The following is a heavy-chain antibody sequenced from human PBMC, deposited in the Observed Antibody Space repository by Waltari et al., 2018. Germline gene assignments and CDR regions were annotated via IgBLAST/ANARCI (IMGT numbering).Heavy chain of an antibody. V-gene: IGHV1-69*13. J-gene: IGHJ3*02. Sequence: QVQLVQSGAEVKKPGSSVKVSCKASGGTFSSYAISWVRQAPGQWLEWMGRISPIFGTANYAQKFQGRVTITADKSTSTAYMELSSLRSEDTAVYYCASSPSGDGYNYAFDIWGQGTMVTVSS. D-gene: IGHD5-12*01. CDR2: ISPIFGTA. CDR1: GGTFSSYA. CDR3: ASSPSGDGYNYAFDI.